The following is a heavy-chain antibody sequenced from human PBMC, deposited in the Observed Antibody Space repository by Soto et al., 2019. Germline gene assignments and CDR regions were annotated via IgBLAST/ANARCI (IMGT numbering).Heavy chain of an antibody. CDR2: IIPIFGTA. V-gene: IGHV1-69*13. J-gene: IGHJ4*02. CDR1: GGTFSSYA. Sequence: PGASVKVSCKASGGTFSSYAISLVRQAPGQGLEWMGGIIPIFGTANYAQKFQGRVTITADESTSTAYMELSSLRSEDTAVYYCARRTVRGAGFDYWGQGTLVTVSS. D-gene: IGHD3-10*01. CDR3: ARRTVRGAGFDY.